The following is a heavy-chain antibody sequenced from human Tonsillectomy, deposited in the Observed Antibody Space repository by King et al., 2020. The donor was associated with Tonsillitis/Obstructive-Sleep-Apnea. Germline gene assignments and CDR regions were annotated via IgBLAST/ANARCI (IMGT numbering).Heavy chain of an antibody. J-gene: IGHJ3*02. Sequence: VQLQESGPGLVKPSETLSLTCIVSGGSIRIYYWSWIRQPPGKGLEWIGYIHYSGSTDYNPSLKSRVTISVDTSKNQFSLKLSSVTAADTAVYYCACPSVAVSHDDAFDIWGQGTMVTVSS. CDR1: GGSIRIYY. CDR3: ACPSVAVSHDDAFDI. CDR2: IHYSGST. D-gene: IGHD6-19*01. V-gene: IGHV4-59*01.